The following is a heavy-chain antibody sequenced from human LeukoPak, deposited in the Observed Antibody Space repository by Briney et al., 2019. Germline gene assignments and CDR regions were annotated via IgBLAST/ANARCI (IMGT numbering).Heavy chain of an antibody. CDR1: GGTFSSYA. CDR2: IIPILGIA. Sequence: GASVKVSCKASGGTFSSYAISWVRQAPGQGLEWMGRIIPILGIANYAQKFQGRVTITADKSTSTAYMELSSLRSEDTAVYYCARSGSDIVVVTAKKRGAFDIWGQGTMVTVSS. CDR3: ARSGSDIVVVTAKKRGAFDI. J-gene: IGHJ3*02. D-gene: IGHD2-21*02. V-gene: IGHV1-69*04.